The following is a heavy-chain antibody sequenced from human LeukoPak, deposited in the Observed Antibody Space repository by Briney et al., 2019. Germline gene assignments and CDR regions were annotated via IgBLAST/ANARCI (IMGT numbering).Heavy chain of an antibody. Sequence: GGSLRLSCAASGFTFSSYSMNWVRQAPGKGLEWVSSISSSSSYIYYAGSVKGRFTISRDNAKNSLYLQMNSLRAEDTAVYYCAMRIAVAGSLDYWGQGTLVTVSS. CDR3: AMRIAVAGSLDY. J-gene: IGHJ4*02. CDR1: GFTFSSYS. D-gene: IGHD6-19*01. V-gene: IGHV3-21*01. CDR2: ISSSSSYI.